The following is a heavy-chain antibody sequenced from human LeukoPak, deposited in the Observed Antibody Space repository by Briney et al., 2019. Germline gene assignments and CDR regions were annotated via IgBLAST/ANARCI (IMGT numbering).Heavy chain of an antibody. CDR2: INPNSGGT. D-gene: IGHD5-18*01. Sequence: ASVKVSCKASGYTFTGYYMHWVRQAPGQGLEWMGWINPNSGGTNYAQKFQGRVTMTRDTSISTAYMELSRLRSDDTAVYYCARVWGRGYSYGPRYWGQGTLVTVSS. CDR3: ARVWGRGYSYGPRY. V-gene: IGHV1-2*02. CDR1: GYTFTGYY. J-gene: IGHJ4*02.